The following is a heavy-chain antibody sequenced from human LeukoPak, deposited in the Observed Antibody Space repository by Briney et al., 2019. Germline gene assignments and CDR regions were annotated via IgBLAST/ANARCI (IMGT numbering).Heavy chain of an antibody. CDR3: ARKSTPSSGWTPFDY. D-gene: IGHD6-19*01. CDR1: GYTFTSYD. Sequence: GASVKVSCKASGYTFTSYDINWVRQATGQGLEWMGWMNPNSGNTGYAQKFQGRVSMTRNTSISTAYMELSSLRSEDTAVYYCARKSTPSSGWTPFDYWGQGTRVTVSS. V-gene: IGHV1-8*01. J-gene: IGHJ4*02. CDR2: MNPNSGNT.